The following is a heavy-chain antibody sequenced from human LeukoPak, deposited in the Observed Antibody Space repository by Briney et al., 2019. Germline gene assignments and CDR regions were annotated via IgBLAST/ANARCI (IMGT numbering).Heavy chain of an antibody. D-gene: IGHD6-13*01. Sequence: GGSLRLSCAASGFTFSNYWMSWVRQAPGKGLEWVANIKQDGSEKYYVDSVKGRFTISRDNAKNSLYLQMNSLRAEDTAVYYCARDGDVVAAAGKAWGQGTLVTVSS. CDR1: GFTFSNYW. V-gene: IGHV3-7*01. CDR2: IKQDGSEK. J-gene: IGHJ5*02. CDR3: ARDGDVVAAAGKA.